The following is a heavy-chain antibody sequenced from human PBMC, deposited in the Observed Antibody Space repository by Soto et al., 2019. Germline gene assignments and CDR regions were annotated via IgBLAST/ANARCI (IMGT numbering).Heavy chain of an antibody. CDR1: GFTVSSNY. J-gene: IGHJ6*02. CDR2: IYSGGST. Sequence: GGSLRLSCAASGFTVSSNYMSWVRQAPGKGLEWVSVIYSGGSTYYADSVKGRFTISRHNSKNTLYLQMNSLRAEDTAVYFCASERFYGGSSYCIDFWGQGTTVTVSS. V-gene: IGHV3-66*01. D-gene: IGHD2-15*01. CDR3: ASERFYGGSSYCIDF.